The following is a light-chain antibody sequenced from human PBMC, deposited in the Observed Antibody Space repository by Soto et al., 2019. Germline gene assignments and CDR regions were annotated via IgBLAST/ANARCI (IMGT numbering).Light chain of an antibody. CDR2: GAS. CDR1: QSVSSSY. CDR3: QQYGSSPWIT. J-gene: IGKJ3*01. V-gene: IGKV3-20*01. Sequence: EIVLTQSPGTLSLSPGERATLSCRASQSVSSSYLAWYQQKPGQAPRLLIYGASSRATGIPDRFSGSGSGTDFTLTISRLEPEDLAVYYCQQYGSSPWITFGPGTKVDIK.